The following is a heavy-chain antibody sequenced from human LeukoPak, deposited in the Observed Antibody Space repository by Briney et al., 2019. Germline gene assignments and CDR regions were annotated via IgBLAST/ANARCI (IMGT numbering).Heavy chain of an antibody. D-gene: IGHD2-2*01. J-gene: IGHJ6*03. Sequence: AASVKVSCKASGYTFTGYYMHWVRQAPGQGLEWMGWINPNSGGTNYAQKFQGRVTMTTDTSISTAYMELSRLRSDDTAVYYCVTGNQLPLDYYYYMDVWGKGTTVTVSS. CDR1: GYTFTGYY. V-gene: IGHV1-2*02. CDR2: INPNSGGT. CDR3: VTGNQLPLDYYYYMDV.